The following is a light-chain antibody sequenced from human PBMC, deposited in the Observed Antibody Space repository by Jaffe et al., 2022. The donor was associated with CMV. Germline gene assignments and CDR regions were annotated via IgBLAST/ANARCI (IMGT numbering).Light chain of an antibody. CDR2: GAS. Sequence: EIVLTQSPGTLSLSPGERATLSCRASQSLSSNSLAWYQQKPGQAPRLLIYGASTRATGIPDRFSGSGSGTDFTLIINRLETEDFALYYCQQYDRSPLTFGGGTTVDFK. CDR1: QSLSSNS. J-gene: IGKJ4*01. V-gene: IGKV3-20*01. CDR3: QQYDRSPLT.